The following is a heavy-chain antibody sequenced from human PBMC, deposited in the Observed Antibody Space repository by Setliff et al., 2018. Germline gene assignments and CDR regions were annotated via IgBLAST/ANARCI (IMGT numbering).Heavy chain of an antibody. V-gene: IGHV4-39*07. CDR2: IYYSWRT. Sequence: PSETLSLTCTVSGGAISSSSYYWGWIRQPPGKGLEWIGSIYYSWRTYYNPSLKSRVTISVDTSKNHFSLKLSSVTAADTAVYYCARRETYYNFWSGYYAYWGQGTLGTVSS. D-gene: IGHD3-3*01. CDR1: GGAISSSSYY. CDR3: ARRETYYNFWSGYYAY. J-gene: IGHJ4*02.